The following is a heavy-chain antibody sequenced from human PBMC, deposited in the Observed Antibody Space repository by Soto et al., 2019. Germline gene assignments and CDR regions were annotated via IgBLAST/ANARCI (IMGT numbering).Heavy chain of an antibody. Sequence: VQLLESGGDLVQPGGSLRLSCVASGFILNNYAMSWVRQAPGKGLAWVSTIGGTDGDSDGVPWYEDSVKGRVTISRDSSANTLFLHMDNLRAEDSALYYCVKRGRNWGAFDFWGQGTTVVVSS. J-gene: IGHJ3*01. V-gene: IGHV3-23*01. D-gene: IGHD7-27*01. CDR1: GFILNNYA. CDR3: VKRGRNWGAFDF. CDR2: IGGTDGDSDGVP.